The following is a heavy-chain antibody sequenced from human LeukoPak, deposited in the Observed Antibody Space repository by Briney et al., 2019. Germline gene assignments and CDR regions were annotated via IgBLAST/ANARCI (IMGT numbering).Heavy chain of an antibody. V-gene: IGHV3-9*01. J-gene: IGHJ4*02. CDR2: ISWNSGSI. Sequence: AGGSLRLSCAASGFTFDDYAMHWVRHAPGKGLEWVSGISWNSGSIGYADSVKGRFTISRDNAKNSLYLQMNSLRAEDTALYYCAKDIERWSTVTTFDYWGQGTLVTVSS. CDR1: GFTFDDYA. CDR3: AKDIERWSTVTTFDY. D-gene: IGHD4-17*01.